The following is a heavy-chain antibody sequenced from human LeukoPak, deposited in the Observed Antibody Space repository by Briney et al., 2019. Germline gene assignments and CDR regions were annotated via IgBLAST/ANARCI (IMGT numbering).Heavy chain of an antibody. V-gene: IGHV3-11*01. Sequence: KPGGSLRLSCAASGFTFSDYYMGWIRQAPGKGLEWISYISRTIYYADSVEGRFTISRDNAKTALYLQMNSMRAEDTAVYYCARRIWGADSQSHTFDIWGQGKMVTVSS. CDR1: GFTFSDYY. CDR2: ISRTI. J-gene: IGHJ3*02. CDR3: ARRIWGADSQSHTFDI. D-gene: IGHD3-16*01.